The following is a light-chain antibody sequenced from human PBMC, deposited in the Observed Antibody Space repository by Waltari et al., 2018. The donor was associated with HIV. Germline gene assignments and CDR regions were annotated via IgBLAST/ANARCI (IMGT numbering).Light chain of an antibody. CDR3: SSYAGNNHYV. CDR1: SSDVGGYNY. Sequence: QSALTQPPSASGSLGQSVTFSCTGTSSDVGGYNYVSWYQQHPGKAPKLMIYEVTKRPSGVPDRFSGSKSGNTASLNVSGLQAEDEADFYCSSYAGNNHYVFGTGTKVTVL. V-gene: IGLV2-8*01. CDR2: EVT. J-gene: IGLJ1*01.